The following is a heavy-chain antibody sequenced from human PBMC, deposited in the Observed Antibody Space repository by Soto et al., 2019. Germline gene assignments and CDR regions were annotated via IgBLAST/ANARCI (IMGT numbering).Heavy chain of an antibody. D-gene: IGHD2-21*02. CDR2: IYSGGST. J-gene: IGHJ5*02. CDR1: GFTVSSNY. V-gene: IGHV3-53*01. CDR3: ATGLTLPGRPSFDT. Sequence: GGSLRLSCAASGFTVSSNYMSWVRQAPWKGLEWVSVIYSGGSTYYADSVKGRFTISRDNSKNTVYLQMNRLRGDDTAVYFCATGLTLPGRPSFDTWGQGPLVTVSS.